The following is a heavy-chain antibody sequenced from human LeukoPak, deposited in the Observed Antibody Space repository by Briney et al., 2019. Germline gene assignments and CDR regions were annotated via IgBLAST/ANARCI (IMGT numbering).Heavy chain of an antibody. D-gene: IGHD2-15*01. CDR2: ISSSSSYI. J-gene: IGHJ5*02. CDR1: GFTFSSYS. Sequence: GGSLRLSCAASGFTFSSYSMNWVRQAPGKGLEWVSSISSSSSYIYYADSVKGRFTISRGNAKNSLYLQMNSLRAEDTAVYYCARDSGCSGGSCYGGALNWFDPWGQGTLVTVSS. CDR3: ARDSGCSGGSCYGGALNWFDP. V-gene: IGHV3-21*01.